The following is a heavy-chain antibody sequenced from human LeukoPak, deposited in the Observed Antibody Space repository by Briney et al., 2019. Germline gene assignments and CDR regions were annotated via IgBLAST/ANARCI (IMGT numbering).Heavy chain of an antibody. CDR3: ASKFHYYDSSGYYL. CDR2: ISSSSSYI. V-gene: IGHV3-21*01. J-gene: IGHJ4*02. D-gene: IGHD3-22*01. Sequence: GGSLRLSCAASGFTFSSYSMNWVRQAPGKGLEWVSSISSSSSYIYYADSVKGRFTISRDNAKNSLNLQMNSLRAEGTAVYYCASKFHYYDSSGYYLWGQGTLVTVSS. CDR1: GFTFSSYS.